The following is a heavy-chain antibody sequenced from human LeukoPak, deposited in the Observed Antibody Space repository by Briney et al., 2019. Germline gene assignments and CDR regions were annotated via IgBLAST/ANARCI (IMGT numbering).Heavy chain of an antibody. Sequence: PGGSLRLSCAASGLTFRSYGMHWVRQAPGKGLEWVAVISSDGGTDYYADSVKGRFTISRHNSRNTVSLHMNSLRPEDTGTYYCTKEGAAGGKMQFCFDYWGQGTLVTVSS. D-gene: IGHD4-23*01. CDR1: GLTFRSYG. J-gene: IGHJ4*02. CDR3: TKEGAAGGKMQFCFDY. V-gene: IGHV3-30*18. CDR2: ISSDGGTD.